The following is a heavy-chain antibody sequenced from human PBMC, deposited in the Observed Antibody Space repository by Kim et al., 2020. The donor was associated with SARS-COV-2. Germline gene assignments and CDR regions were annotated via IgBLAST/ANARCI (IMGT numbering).Heavy chain of an antibody. CDR2: ST. J-gene: IGHJ4*02. V-gene: IGHV4-4*02. D-gene: IGHD1-26*01. Sequence: STNYNPSHKSRVTISVDKSKNQFSLKLSSVTAADTAVYYCAVYPYSGSFNWGQGTLVTVSS. CDR3: AVYPYSGSFN.